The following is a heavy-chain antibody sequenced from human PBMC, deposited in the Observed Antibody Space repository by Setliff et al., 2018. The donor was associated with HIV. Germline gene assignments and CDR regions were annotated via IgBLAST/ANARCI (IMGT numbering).Heavy chain of an antibody. V-gene: IGHV3-66*01. CDR3: ARDLSLFYYYDSSGGDY. D-gene: IGHD3-22*01. Sequence: GGSLRLSCAVSGFTVSSNYMGWVRQAPGKGLEWVSLIYDGDATNYLDSVRGRFTISRDNAKNSLYLQMNSLRAEDTAVYYCARDLSLFYYYDSSGGDYWGQGTLVTVSS. CDR2: IYDGDAT. CDR1: GFTVSSNY. J-gene: IGHJ4*02.